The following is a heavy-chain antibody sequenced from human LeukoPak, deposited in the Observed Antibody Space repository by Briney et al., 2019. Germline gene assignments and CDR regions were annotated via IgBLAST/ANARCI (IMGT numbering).Heavy chain of an antibody. Sequence: PGGSLRLSCPTSGFTFSSYAMHWVRQAPGKGLEWVSFIRYDGSKKDYADSVKGRFTISRDNSENTLYLQMNGLRPEDTAVYYCARDLATGAVDYWGQGTLVTVSS. CDR3: ARDLATGAVDY. D-gene: IGHD1-1*01. CDR2: IRYDGSKK. V-gene: IGHV3-30*02. CDR1: GFTFSSYA. J-gene: IGHJ4*02.